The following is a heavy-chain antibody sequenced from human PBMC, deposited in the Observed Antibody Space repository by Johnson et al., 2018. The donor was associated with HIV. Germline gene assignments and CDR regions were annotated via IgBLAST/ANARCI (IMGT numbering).Heavy chain of an antibody. CDR2: IYSGGSR. J-gene: IGHJ3*02. D-gene: IGHD1-26*01. Sequence: MQLVESGGGLIQPGGSLRLSCAASGFTVSSNYMSWVRQAPGKGLEWVSVIYSGGSRHYRDSVKGRFTVSRDSSRNTVYLQMNSLRAEDTAVYYCARDKVDDAFDIWGQGTMVTVSS. CDR3: ARDKVDDAFDI. V-gene: IGHV3-53*01. CDR1: GFTVSSNY.